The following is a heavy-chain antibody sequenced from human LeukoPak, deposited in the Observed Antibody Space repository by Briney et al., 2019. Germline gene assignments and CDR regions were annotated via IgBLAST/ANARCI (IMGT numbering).Heavy chain of an antibody. CDR3: TKARSASSSSCYNY. CDR1: GFTFSNYS. D-gene: IGHD2-2*02. J-gene: IGHJ4*02. V-gene: IGHV3-23*01. Sequence: GGSLRLSCAASGFTFSNYSMTWVRQAPGKGLEWVSSISGSDTSTYYADSVKGRFTISRDSSKNTLELQMDSLRAEDTAVYYCTKARSASSSSCYNYWGQGILVTVSS. CDR2: ISGSDTST.